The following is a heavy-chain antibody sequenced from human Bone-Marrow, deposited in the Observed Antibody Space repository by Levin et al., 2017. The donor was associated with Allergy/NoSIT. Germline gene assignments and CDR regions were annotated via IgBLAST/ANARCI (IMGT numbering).Heavy chain of an antibody. CDR2: IYPGDSDT. CDR1: GFRFSTFW. CDR3: ARQTYTVTSENQYFNGMDV. Sequence: RGESLKISCQGSGFRFSTFWIAWVRQMPGKGLESMGIIYPGDSDTRYSPSFQGQVTISADKAISTVYLQWVSLKASDTAMYYCARQTYTVTSENQYFNGMDVWGQGTTFIVSS. J-gene: IGHJ6*02. D-gene: IGHD4-17*01. V-gene: IGHV5-51*01.